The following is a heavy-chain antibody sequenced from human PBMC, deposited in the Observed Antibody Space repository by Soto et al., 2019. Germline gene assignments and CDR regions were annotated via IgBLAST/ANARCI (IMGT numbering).Heavy chain of an antibody. V-gene: IGHV5-51*01. J-gene: IGHJ6*04. Sequence: ESLKISCKGSGYRFTSYWIGWFRQSCGGGLGWMGVIYPGDSDTRYSPSFQGPVTLSADNSITTAYLQWSRLKASDTAMYYCARTYSSSWYYNYYCGMDVCGEGTTVTVSS. D-gene: IGHD6-13*01. CDR1: GYRFTSYW. CDR3: ARTYSSSWYYNYYCGMDV. CDR2: IYPGDSDT.